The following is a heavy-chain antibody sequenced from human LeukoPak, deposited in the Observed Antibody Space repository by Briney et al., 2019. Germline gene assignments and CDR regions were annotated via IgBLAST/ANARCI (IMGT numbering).Heavy chain of an antibody. CDR3: AGHEVRFLEWPYYYYMDV. D-gene: IGHD3-3*01. V-gene: IGHV3-21*01. J-gene: IGHJ6*03. CDR2: ISSSSSYI. Sequence: GSLRLSCAASGFTFSSYSMNWVRQAPGKGLEWVSSISSSSSYIYYADSVKGRFTISRDNAKNSLYLQMNSLRAEDTAVYYCAGHEVRFLEWPYYYYMDVWGKGTTVTVSS. CDR1: GFTFSSYS.